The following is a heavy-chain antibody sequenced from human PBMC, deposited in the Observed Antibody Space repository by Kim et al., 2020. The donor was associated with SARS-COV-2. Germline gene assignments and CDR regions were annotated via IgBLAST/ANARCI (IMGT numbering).Heavy chain of an antibody. CDR3: ARDRCSSTSCYMGGDSYGRVA. V-gene: IGHV4-59*13. Sequence: SETLSLTCTVSGGSISSYYWSWIRQPPGKGLEWIGHISYSGSTNYNPSLKSRVTISADTSKNQSSLKLSSVTAADTAVYYCARDRCSSTSCYMGGDSYGRVAWGDGTPGSVS. CDR1: GGSISSYY. D-gene: IGHD2-2*02. CDR2: ISYSGST. J-gene: IGHJ6*02.